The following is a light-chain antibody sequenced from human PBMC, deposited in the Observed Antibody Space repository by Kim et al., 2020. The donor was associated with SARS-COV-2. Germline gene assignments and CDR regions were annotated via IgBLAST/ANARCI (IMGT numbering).Light chain of an antibody. CDR3: QSYDDTEWV. V-gene: IGLV6-57*03. CDR1: SGSIACNY. J-gene: IGLJ3*02. Sequence: GKTVTLSCTRSSGSIACNYVQWFQQRPASAPSTVIYEDYHRPSGVPDRFSGSIDRSSNSASLIISGLKPEDEADYYCQSYDDTEWVLGGGTQLTVL. CDR2: EDY.